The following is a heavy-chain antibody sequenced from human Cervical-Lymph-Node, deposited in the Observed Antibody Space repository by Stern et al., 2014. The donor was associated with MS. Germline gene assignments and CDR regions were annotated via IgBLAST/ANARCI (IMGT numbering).Heavy chain of an antibody. D-gene: IGHD4-17*01. V-gene: IGHV1-2*04. CDR3: ARDLGTVTTPGDY. CDR2: INPNNGDT. Sequence: VQPVESGAEVKKPGASVSVSCKASGYTFTAYYLHWVRQAPGHGLEWMGWINPNNGDTKYAQNFQGWVTMTRDTSISTAYMDLSSLTSDDTAIYYCARDLGTVTTPGDYWGQGTLVTVSS. J-gene: IGHJ4*02. CDR1: GYTFTAYY.